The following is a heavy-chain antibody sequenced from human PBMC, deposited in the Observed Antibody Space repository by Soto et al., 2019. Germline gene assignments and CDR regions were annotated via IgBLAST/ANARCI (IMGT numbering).Heavy chain of an antibody. D-gene: IGHD4-17*01. V-gene: IGHV3-64D*06. CDR3: VNHRSTVIIPPT. CDR1: GFTFSSFS. Sequence: PXVSLSLSCSASGFTFSSFSMHWVRQAPGKGLQYVSGISSNVFTTYYADSVKGRFTISRDNSKNTLYLQMSSLRVEDTAVYYCVNHRSTVIIPPTWGQGTLVTVSS. CDR2: ISSNVFTT. J-gene: IGHJ4*02.